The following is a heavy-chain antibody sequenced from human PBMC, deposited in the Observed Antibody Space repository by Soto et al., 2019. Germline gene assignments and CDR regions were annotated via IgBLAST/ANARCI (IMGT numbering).Heavy chain of an antibody. V-gene: IGHV1-69*02. CDR1: GGTFNKYI. CDR3: ASRAGAYSSSWFYFDS. Sequence: QVQLVQSGAEVKKPGSSVKVSCKASGGTFNKYIISWVRQAPGQGLEWMGRIIPILDIVNYARKFQGSVTIXPDKSTSTAYMELSSLRSEDTAVYYCASRAGAYSSSWFYFDSWGQGTLVTVSS. CDR2: IIPILDIV. J-gene: IGHJ4*01. D-gene: IGHD6-13*01.